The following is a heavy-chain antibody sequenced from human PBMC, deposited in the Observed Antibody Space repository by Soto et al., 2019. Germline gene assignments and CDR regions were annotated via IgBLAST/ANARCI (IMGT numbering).Heavy chain of an antibody. Sequence: SGPTLVNPTQTLTLTCTFSGFSLSTSDVSVGWIRQPPGKALEWLALIYWDDDKRYSPSLKSRLTITKDTSKNQVVLTLTYVDPVDTATYYCAHRRAGAFDYWGQGTLVPVSS. J-gene: IGHJ4*02. V-gene: IGHV2-5*02. D-gene: IGHD3-10*01. CDR2: IYWDDDK. CDR1: GFSLSTSDVS. CDR3: AHRRAGAFDY.